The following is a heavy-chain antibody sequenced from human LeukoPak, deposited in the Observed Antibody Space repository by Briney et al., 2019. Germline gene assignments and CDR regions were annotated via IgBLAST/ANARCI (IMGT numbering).Heavy chain of an antibody. Sequence: GGSLRLSCAASGFSFRDYAMTWVRQAPGKGLEWVSTVSGGAEATYYADSVKGRFAISRDNSKSALYLQMNSLRAEDTAIYYCAKDNPLTAYTSGWSNNCFDYWGQGTLVTVSS. V-gene: IGHV3-23*01. CDR3: AKDNPLTAYTSGWSNNCFDY. CDR2: VSGGAEAT. D-gene: IGHD6-19*01. J-gene: IGHJ4*02. CDR1: GFSFRDYA.